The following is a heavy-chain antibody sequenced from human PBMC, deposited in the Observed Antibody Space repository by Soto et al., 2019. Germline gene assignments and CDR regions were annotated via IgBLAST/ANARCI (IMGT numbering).Heavy chain of an antibody. D-gene: IGHD3-10*01. V-gene: IGHV1-69*13. J-gene: IGHJ6*02. CDR3: ARGGKYYYGSGSYRNYYYGMDV. Sequence: ASVKVSRKASGGTFSSYAISWVRQAPGQGLEWMGGIIPIFGTANYAQKFQGRVTITADESTSTAYMELSSLRSEDTAVYYCARGGKYYYGSGSYRNYYYGMDVWGQGTTVTVSS. CDR2: IIPIFGTA. CDR1: GGTFSSYA.